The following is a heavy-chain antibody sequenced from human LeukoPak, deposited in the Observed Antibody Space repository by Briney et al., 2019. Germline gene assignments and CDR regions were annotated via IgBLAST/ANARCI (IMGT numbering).Heavy chain of an antibody. J-gene: IGHJ4*02. CDR2: ISGSGGST. D-gene: IGHD5-18*01. CDR1: GFTFSSYA. Sequence: GGSLRLSCAASGFTFSSYAMSWVRQAPGKGLEWVSAISGSGGSTYYADSVKGRFTISRDNSKNTLYLQMNSLSTEDTAVYYCARAGTAMVIYYFDYWGQGTLVTVSS. CDR3: ARAGTAMVIYYFDY. V-gene: IGHV3-23*01.